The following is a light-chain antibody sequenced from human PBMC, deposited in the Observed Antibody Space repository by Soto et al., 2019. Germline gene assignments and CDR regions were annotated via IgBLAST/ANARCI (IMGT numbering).Light chain of an antibody. CDR1: SSDVGGYNY. J-gene: IGLJ2*01. CDR2: DVT. Sequence: QSALTQPASVSGSPGQSIAISCTGSSSDVGGYNYVSWYQQHSGKAPKLMIYDVTNRPSGVSNRFSGSKSGNTASLTISGLQAEDEAEYYCSSYTSSSTVIFGGGNKLTVL. V-gene: IGLV2-14*01. CDR3: SSYTSSSTVI.